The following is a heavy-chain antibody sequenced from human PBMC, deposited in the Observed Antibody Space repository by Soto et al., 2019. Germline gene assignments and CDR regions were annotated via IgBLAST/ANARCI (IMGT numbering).Heavy chain of an antibody. D-gene: IGHD3-3*01. V-gene: IGHV4-59*01. Sequence: PSETLSLPCTVSGGSISSYYWSWIRQPPGKGLEWIGYIYYSGSTNYNPSLKSRVTISVDTSKNQFSLKLSSVTAADTAVYYCARGFLSHYYYYGMDVWGQGTTVTVSS. CDR2: IYYSGST. CDR3: ARGFLSHYYYYGMDV. J-gene: IGHJ6*02. CDR1: GGSISSYY.